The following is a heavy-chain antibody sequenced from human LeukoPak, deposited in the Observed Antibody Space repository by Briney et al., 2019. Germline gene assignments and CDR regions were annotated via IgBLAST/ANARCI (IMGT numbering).Heavy chain of an antibody. D-gene: IGHD7-27*01. CDR3: ARDWGSWYFDY. CDR2: INPSGGST. CDR1: GYTFTSYX. V-gene: IGHV1-46*01. J-gene: IGHJ4*02. Sequence: SXXASGYTFTSYXMHWXXQAXGXXXXXMGIINPSGGSTSYAQKFQGRVTMTRDTSTSTVYMELSSLRSEDTAVYYCARDWGSWYFDYWGQGTLVTVSS.